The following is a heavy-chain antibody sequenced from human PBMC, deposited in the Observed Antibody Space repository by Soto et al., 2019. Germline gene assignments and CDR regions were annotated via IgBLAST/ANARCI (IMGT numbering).Heavy chain of an antibody. J-gene: IGHJ1*01. D-gene: IGHD2-15*01. CDR2: IYYTGST. V-gene: IGHV4-59*08. CDR1: SGSITNYY. CDR3: ARLSDACSGGTCHFEQ. Sequence: QLELLESGPGLVKPSETLSLTCSVSSGSITNYYWSWVRQPPGKGLEWIGDIYYTGSTNYNPSLKSGVNLSADTSKNQFSLKSSSVTATDTAVYHCARLSDACSGGTCHFEQWGQGTLVTVSS.